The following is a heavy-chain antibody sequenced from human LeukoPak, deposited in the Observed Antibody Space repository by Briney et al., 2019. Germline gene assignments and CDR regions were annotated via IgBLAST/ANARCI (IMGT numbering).Heavy chain of an antibody. D-gene: IGHD1-14*01. CDR1: GGSISNYY. V-gene: IGHV4-4*09. J-gene: IGHJ3*02. CDR3: AYNRNRIIDTFDI. CDR2: IYSSRTT. Sequence: PSETLSLTCTVFGGSISNYYWSWIRHPLGRGREWIGYIYSSRTTKYNPSLQSPVPISVATSKNQLYLTLSSVTAPDTAVYYCAYNRNRIIDTFDIWGQGTMVTVSS.